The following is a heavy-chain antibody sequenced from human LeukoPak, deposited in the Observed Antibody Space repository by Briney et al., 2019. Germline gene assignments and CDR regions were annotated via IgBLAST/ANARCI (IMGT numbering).Heavy chain of an antibody. V-gene: IGHV3-23*01. J-gene: IGHJ4*02. CDR1: GFTFSSYA. D-gene: IGHD2-15*01. CDR2: ISGSGGST. CDR3: AKQLGYCSDGSCYFPY. Sequence: QPGGSLRLFCAASGFTFSSYAMSWVRQAPGKGLEWVSAISGSGGSTYYADSVKGRFTISRDNSKSTLCLQMNSLRAEDTAVYYCAKQLGYCSDGSCYFPYWGQGTLVTVSS.